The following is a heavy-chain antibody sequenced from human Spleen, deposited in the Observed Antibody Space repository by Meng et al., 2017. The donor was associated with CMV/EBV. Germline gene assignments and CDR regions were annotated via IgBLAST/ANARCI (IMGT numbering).Heavy chain of an antibody. D-gene: IGHD3-3*01. CDR2: IRSSGTSV. Sequence: GESLKISCVASGFRISSYWMHWVRQVPGKGLMWVSRIRSSGTSVNYADSVKGRFTISRDNAKNTLYLQMNSLRAEDTAVYYCARDYEDDRTYGVVPIFDPWGQGTLVTVSS. V-gene: IGHV3-74*01. CDR1: GFRISSYW. J-gene: IGHJ5*02. CDR3: ARDYEDDRTYGVVPIFDP.